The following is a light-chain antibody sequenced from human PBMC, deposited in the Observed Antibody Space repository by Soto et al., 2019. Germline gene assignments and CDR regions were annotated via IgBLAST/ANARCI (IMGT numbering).Light chain of an antibody. CDR1: HSLSSN. V-gene: IGKV3-15*01. CDR2: GAS. Sequence: EIVMTQSPATLSVSPWERATLSGRASHSLSSNLAWYQQKPGQAPSLLIHGASTRATGFPGRFSGSGSGTDFTLTISSLQSEDFAVYYCQQYNNWPWTFGQGTKVDIK. J-gene: IGKJ1*01. CDR3: QQYNNWPWT.